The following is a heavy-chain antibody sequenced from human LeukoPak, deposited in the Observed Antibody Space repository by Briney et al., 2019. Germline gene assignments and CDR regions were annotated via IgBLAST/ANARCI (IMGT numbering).Heavy chain of an antibody. CDR1: GFTFSSYR. Sequence: GGSLRLSCAASGFTFSSYRMNWVRQAPGKGLVWVSRINSDGSSTSYADSVKGRFTISRDNAKNTLYLQMNSLRAEDTAVYYCARAPYYYGSGGTGSIDYWGQGTLVTVSS. CDR2: INSDGSST. CDR3: ARAPYYYGSGGTGSIDY. V-gene: IGHV3-74*01. J-gene: IGHJ4*02. D-gene: IGHD3-10*01.